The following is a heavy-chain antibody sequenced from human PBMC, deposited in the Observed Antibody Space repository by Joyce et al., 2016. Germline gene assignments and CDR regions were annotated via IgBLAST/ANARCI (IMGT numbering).Heavy chain of an antibody. CDR2: IYSASNT. Sequence: EVQLVETGGGLIQPGGSLRLSCAASGFIVRNNYMSWVRQAPGKGLEGVSSIYSASNTYYTDSVKGRFALSRDNSKNTLHRQMDSLRAEDTAVYYCARGNREYSSGWFYFDYWGQGTLVTVSS. CDR3: ARGNREYSSGWFYFDY. D-gene: IGHD6-19*01. CDR1: GFIVRNNY. J-gene: IGHJ4*02. V-gene: IGHV3-53*02.